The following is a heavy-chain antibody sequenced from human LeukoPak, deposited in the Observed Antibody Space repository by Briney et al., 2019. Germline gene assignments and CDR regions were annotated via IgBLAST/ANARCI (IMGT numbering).Heavy chain of an antibody. CDR2: IRYDGSNK. CDR3: AKDWWSYVGNSGDY. V-gene: IGHV3-30*02. D-gene: IGHD4-23*01. J-gene: IGHJ4*02. CDR1: GFTFSSYG. Sequence: GGSLRLSCAASGFTFSSYGMHWVRQAPGKGLEWVAFIRYDGSNKYYADSVKGRFTISRDNSKNTLYLQMNSLRAEDTAVYYCAKDWWSYVGNSGDYWGQGTLVTVSS.